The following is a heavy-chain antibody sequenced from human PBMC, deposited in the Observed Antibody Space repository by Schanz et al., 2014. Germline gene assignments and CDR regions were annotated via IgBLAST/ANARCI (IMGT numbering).Heavy chain of an antibody. D-gene: IGHD2-21*01. CDR1: GSINSYY. J-gene: IGHJ3*01. Sequence: QVQLQESGPGLVKPSETLSLNCRISGSINSYYWSWIRQPPGKGLEWIGYIFFRGSTYYNPSLKSRVTISIDTSKNQFSLRLSSVTAADTAVYYCTRSTLWSYDVWGRGTMVIVSS. CDR3: TRSTLWSYDV. V-gene: IGHV4-59*12. CDR2: IFFRGST.